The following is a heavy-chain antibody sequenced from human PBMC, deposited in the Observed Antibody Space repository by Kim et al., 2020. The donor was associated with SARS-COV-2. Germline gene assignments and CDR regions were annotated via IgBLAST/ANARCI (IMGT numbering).Heavy chain of an antibody. J-gene: IGHJ6*02. CDR1: GFTFGDYA. Sequence: GGSLRLSCTASGFTFGDYAMSWFRQAPGKGLEWVGFIRSKAYGGTTEYAASVKVRFTISRVDSKSIAYLHMNSLKTEGTAEYYCTREHGRGRGPYYYGMDVWGQGTTVTVSS. CDR3: TREHGRGRGPYYYGMDV. D-gene: IGHD3-10*01. CDR2: IRSKAYGGTT. V-gene: IGHV3-49*03.